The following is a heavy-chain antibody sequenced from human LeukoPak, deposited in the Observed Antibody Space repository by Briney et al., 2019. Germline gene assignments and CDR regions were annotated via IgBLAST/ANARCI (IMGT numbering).Heavy chain of an antibody. D-gene: IGHD4-11*01. CDR1: GGSISSSNW. Sequence: PSETLSLTCAVSGGSISSSNWWSWVRQPPGEGLEWIGEIYHSETTNYNPSLKSRVTMSVDKSKNQFSLKLNSVAAADTAVYFCARDEGSNYPFDYWGQGTLVTVSS. CDR2: IYHSETT. J-gene: IGHJ4*02. V-gene: IGHV4-4*02. CDR3: ARDEGSNYPFDY.